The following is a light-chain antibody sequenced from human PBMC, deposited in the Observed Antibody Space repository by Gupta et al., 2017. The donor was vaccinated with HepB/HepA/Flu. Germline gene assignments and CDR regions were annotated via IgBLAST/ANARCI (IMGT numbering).Light chain of an antibody. J-gene: IGKJ4*01. CDR3: QQFNNWPPLT. CDR1: QSVSTN. V-gene: IGKV3-15*01. CDR2: GAS. Sequence: EIVMTQSPATLSVSPGERATLSCRASQSVSTNLAWYQQKPGRAPRLIYGASTRATGIPAKFSGSGSGTKFTLTISSLQSEDFAVYYCQQFNNWPPLTFGGGTKVEIK.